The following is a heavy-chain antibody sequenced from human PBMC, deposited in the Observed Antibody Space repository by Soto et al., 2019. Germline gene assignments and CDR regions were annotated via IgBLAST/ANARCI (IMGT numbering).Heavy chain of an antibody. CDR3: ARAASITMIVVVPEGAFDI. CDR2: INPSGGST. D-gene: IGHD3-22*01. V-gene: IGHV1-46*01. CDR1: GYTITSYY. Sequence: QVQLVQSGAEVKKPGASVKVSCKASGYTITSYYMHWVRQAPGQGLEWMGIINPSGGSTSYAQKFQGRVTMTRDTSTSTVYMELSSLRSEDTAVYYCARAASITMIVVVPEGAFDIWGQGTMVTVSS. J-gene: IGHJ3*02.